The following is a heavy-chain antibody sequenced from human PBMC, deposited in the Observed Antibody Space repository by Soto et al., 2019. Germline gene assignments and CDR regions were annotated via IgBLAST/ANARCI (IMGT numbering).Heavy chain of an antibody. D-gene: IGHD2-2*01. CDR3: ARDRVGSLLEPFRYCSSTSCYETGRLDY. Sequence: GGSLRLSCASSGFTFSDYYMSWIRQAPGKGLEWVSYISSSGSTIYYADSVKGRFTISRDNAKNSLYLQMNSLRAEDTAVYYCARDRVGSLLEPFRYCSSTSCYETGRLDYWGQGTLVTVSS. CDR2: ISSSGSTI. CDR1: GFTFSDYY. V-gene: IGHV3-11*01. J-gene: IGHJ4*02.